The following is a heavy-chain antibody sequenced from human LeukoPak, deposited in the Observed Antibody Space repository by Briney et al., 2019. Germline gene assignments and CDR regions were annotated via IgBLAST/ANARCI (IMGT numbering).Heavy chain of an antibody. D-gene: IGHD2-21*01. CDR2: IYYSGST. CDR3: ARVMAYLYFDY. CDR1: GGSISSGGYY. Sequence: SETLSLTCTVSGGSISSGGYYWSWIRQHPGKGLEWIGYIYYSGSTNYNPSLKSRVTISVDTSKNQFSLKLSSVTAADTAVYYCARVMAYLYFDYWGQGTLVTVSS. V-gene: IGHV4-31*03. J-gene: IGHJ4*02.